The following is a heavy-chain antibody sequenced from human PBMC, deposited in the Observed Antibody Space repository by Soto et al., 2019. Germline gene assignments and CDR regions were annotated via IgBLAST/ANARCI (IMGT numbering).Heavy chain of an antibody. D-gene: IGHD3-22*01. CDR3: ARERYYYDSSGYYRTYFDY. CDR1: GFTFSSYG. V-gene: IGHV3-33*01. Sequence: QVQLVESGGGVVQPGRSLRLSCAASGFTFSSYGMHWVRQAPGKGLEWVAVIWYDGSNKYYADSVKGRFTISRDNSKNTLYLQVNSLRAEDTAVYYCARERYYYDSSGYYRTYFDYWGQGTLVTVSS. J-gene: IGHJ4*02. CDR2: IWYDGSNK.